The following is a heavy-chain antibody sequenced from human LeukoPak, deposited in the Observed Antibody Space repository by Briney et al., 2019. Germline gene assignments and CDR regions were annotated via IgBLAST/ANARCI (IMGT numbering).Heavy chain of an antibody. CDR2: INTNTGNP. CDR1: GYTFTSYG. J-gene: IGHJ6*03. Sequence: ASVKVSCKASGYTFTSYGISWVRQAPGQGLEWMGWINTNTGNPTYAQGFTGRFVFSLDTSVSTAYLQISSLKAEDTAVYYCARESYYDFWSGYYDVYMDVWGKGTTVTVSS. D-gene: IGHD3-3*01. CDR3: ARESYYDFWSGYYDVYMDV. V-gene: IGHV7-4-1*02.